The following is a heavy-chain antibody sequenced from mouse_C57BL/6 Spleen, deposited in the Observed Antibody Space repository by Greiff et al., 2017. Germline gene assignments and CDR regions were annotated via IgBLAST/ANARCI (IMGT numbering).Heavy chain of an antibody. J-gene: IGHJ2*01. Sequence: EVKLVESEGGLVQPGSSMKLSCTASGFTFSDYYMAWVRQVPEKGLEWVANINYDGSSTYYLDSLKSRFIISRDNAKNILYLQMSSLKSEDTATYYCARVKLGLDYWGQGTTLTVSS. V-gene: IGHV5-16*01. CDR3: ARVKLGLDY. D-gene: IGHD4-1*01. CDR1: GFTFSDYY. CDR2: INYDGSST.